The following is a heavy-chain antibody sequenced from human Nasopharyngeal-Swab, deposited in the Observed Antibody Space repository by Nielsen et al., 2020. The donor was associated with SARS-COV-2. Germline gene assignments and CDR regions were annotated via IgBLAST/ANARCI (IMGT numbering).Heavy chain of an antibody. CDR2: ISSSSSYI. CDR3: AKAKYMYYYYFGMDV. Sequence: GGSLRLSCAASGFTFSSYSMNWVRQAPGKGLEWVSSISSSSSYIYYADSVKGRFTISRDNAKNSLYLQMNSLRAEDTAVYYCAKAKYMYYYYFGMDVWGQGTTVTVSS. D-gene: IGHD2/OR15-2a*01. J-gene: IGHJ6*02. V-gene: IGHV3-21*04. CDR1: GFTFSSYS.